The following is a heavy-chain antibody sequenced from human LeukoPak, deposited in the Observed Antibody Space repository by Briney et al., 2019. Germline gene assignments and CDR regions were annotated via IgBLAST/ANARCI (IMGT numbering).Heavy chain of an antibody. CDR1: GFTVSSIY. CDR2: IYSGGST. J-gene: IGHJ4*02. CDR3: ASGYYDVLTGHAY. D-gene: IGHD3-9*01. Sequence: GGSLRLSCAAFGFTVSSIYMTWVRQAPGKGLEWVSVIYSGGSTYYADSVKGRFTISRDKSKNTLYLQMNSLRAEDTAVYYCASGYYDVLTGHAYWGQGTLVT. V-gene: IGHV3-53*01.